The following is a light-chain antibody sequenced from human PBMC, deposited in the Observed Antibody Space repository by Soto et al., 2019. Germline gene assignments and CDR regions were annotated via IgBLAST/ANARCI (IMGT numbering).Light chain of an antibody. Sequence: QSALTQPASVSGFPGQSITISCTGTSSDVGRYNYVSWYQQHPGKAPKLMIYDVSNRPSGVSNRFSGSKSGNTASLTISGLQAEDEADYYCSSYTSSSTLVFGGGTKLTVL. CDR2: DVS. J-gene: IGLJ2*01. V-gene: IGLV2-14*01. CDR1: SSDVGRYNY. CDR3: SSYTSSSTLV.